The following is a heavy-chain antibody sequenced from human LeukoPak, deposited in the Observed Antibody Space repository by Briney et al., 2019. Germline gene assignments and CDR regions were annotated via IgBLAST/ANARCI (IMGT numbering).Heavy chain of an antibody. CDR1: AFTFSSYW. CDR3: ARDRVGATDYFDY. Sequence: GGSLRLSCAASAFTFSSYWMHWVRQAPGKGLEWVAVISYDGSNKYYADSVKGRFTISRDNSKNTLYLQMNSLRAEDTAVYYCARDRVGATDYFDYWGQGTLVTVSS. CDR2: ISYDGSNK. J-gene: IGHJ4*02. V-gene: IGHV3-30-3*01. D-gene: IGHD1-26*01.